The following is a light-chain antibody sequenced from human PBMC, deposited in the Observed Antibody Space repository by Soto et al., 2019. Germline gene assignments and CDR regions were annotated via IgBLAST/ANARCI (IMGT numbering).Light chain of an antibody. CDR2: DAS. Sequence: DIQMTQSPSSLSASVGDRVTITCQASQDISNYLNWYQQKPGKAPKLLIYDASNLETGVPSRFSGSGSGTDFTFTVTSLQPEDFATYFCQQFHSLPLTFGGGTKVEIK. V-gene: IGKV1-33*01. CDR3: QQFHSLPLT. CDR1: QDISNY. J-gene: IGKJ4*01.